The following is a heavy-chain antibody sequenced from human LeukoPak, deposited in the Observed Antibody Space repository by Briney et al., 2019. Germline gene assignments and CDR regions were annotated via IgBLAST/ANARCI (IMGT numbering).Heavy chain of an antibody. D-gene: IGHD6-19*01. J-gene: IGHJ4*02. CDR1: GGSISGYY. CDR3: ARSERYNSGWYFYFDY. V-gene: IGHV4-59*01. Sequence: PSETLSLTCTVSGGSISGYYWSWIRQPPGKGLEWIGYIYYSGSTNYNPSLKSRVTISVDTSKNQFSLNLSSVTAADTAVYYCARSERYNSGWYFYFDYWGQGTLVTVSS. CDR2: IYYSGST.